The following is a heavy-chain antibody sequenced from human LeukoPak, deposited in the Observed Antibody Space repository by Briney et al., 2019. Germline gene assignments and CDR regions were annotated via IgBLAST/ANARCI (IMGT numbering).Heavy chain of an antibody. J-gene: IGHJ3*02. CDR3: AKDRVAGTRAFDI. CDR2: ISYDGSNK. D-gene: IGHD6-19*01. CDR1: GFTFSSYA. Sequence: PGGSLRLSCAASGFTFSSYAMHWVRQAPGKGLEWVAVISYDGSNKYYADSVKGRFTISRDNSKNTLYLQMNSLRAEDTAEYYCAKDRVAGTRAFDIWGQGTMVTVSS. V-gene: IGHV3-30*04.